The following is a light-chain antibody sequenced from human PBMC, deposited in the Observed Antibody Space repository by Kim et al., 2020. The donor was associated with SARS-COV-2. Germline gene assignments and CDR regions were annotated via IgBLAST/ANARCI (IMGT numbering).Light chain of an antibody. CDR3: NSRDSSGNHWL. V-gene: IGLV3-19*01. Sequence: ALGQTVRITCQGDSLRSYYATWYQLKPGQAPLLVIYAKNDRPSGIPDRFSGSSSGDTASLTITGAQAEDEADYYCNSRDSSGNHWLFGGGTQLTVL. J-gene: IGLJ3*02. CDR2: AKN. CDR1: SLRSYY.